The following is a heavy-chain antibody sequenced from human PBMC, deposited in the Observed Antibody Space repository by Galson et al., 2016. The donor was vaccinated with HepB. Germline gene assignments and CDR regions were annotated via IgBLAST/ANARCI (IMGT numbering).Heavy chain of an antibody. CDR1: GYIFTNHA. Sequence: SVKVSCKASGYIFTNHAFSWVRQAPGQSLEWMGWIDTKNGNTVYARKLQGRVTMTTDTSTNTAYMELTSLRSDDTAVYYCARDLVDSSGWVDYWGQGNLVTVSS. J-gene: IGHJ4*02. D-gene: IGHD6-19*01. CDR2: IDTKNGNT. V-gene: IGHV1-18*04. CDR3: ARDLVDSSGWVDY.